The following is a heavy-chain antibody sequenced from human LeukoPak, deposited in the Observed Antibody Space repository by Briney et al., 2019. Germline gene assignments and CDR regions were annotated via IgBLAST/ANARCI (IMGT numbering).Heavy chain of an antibody. CDR3: ARDAPRSGSIARFDY. J-gene: IGHJ4*02. CDR2: IIPILGIA. D-gene: IGHD3-3*01. Sequence: SVKVSCKASGGTFSGYAISWVRQAPGQGLEWMGRIIPILGIANYAQKFQGRVTMTTDTSTSTAYMELRSLRSDDTAVYYCARDAPRSGSIARFDYWGQGTPVTVSS. V-gene: IGHV1-69*04. CDR1: GGTFSGYA.